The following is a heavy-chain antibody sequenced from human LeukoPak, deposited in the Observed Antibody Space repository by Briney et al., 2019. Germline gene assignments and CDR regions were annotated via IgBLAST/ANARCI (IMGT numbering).Heavy chain of an antibody. D-gene: IGHD3-3*02. CDR1: GGSISSGGYY. CDR2: IYYSGST. J-gene: IGHJ6*02. Sequence: SETLSLTCTVSGGSISSGGYYWSWIRQHPGKGLEWIGYIYYSGSTYYNPSLKSRVTISVDTSKNQFSPKLSSVTAADTAVYYCAREDPRLAPFNVWGQGTTVTVSS. CDR3: AREDPRLAPFNV. V-gene: IGHV4-31*03.